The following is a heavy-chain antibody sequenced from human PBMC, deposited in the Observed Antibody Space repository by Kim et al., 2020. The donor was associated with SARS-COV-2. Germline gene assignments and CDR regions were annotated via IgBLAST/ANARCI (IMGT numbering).Heavy chain of an antibody. CDR3: AKGIHSSSWYNYYYYGMDV. V-gene: IGHV3-23*01. J-gene: IGHJ6*02. Sequence: RFTISRDNSKNTLYLQMNSLRAEDTAVYYCAKGIHSSSWYNYYYYGMDVWGQGTTVTVSS. D-gene: IGHD6-13*01.